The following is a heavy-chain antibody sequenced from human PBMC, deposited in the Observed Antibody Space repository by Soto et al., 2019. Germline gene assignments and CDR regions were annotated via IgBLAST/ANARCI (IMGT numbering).Heavy chain of an antibody. V-gene: IGHV1-69*13. D-gene: IGHD3-3*01. Sequence: ASVKVSCKASGGTFSSYGINWVRQAPGQGLEWMGGIIPISGAANYAQKFQGRVTITADESTSTVYMELSALRSDDTAVYYCAGLLRFFLDGMDVWGQENTVTVSS. CDR3: AGLLRFFLDGMDV. CDR2: IIPISGAA. CDR1: GGTFSSYG. J-gene: IGHJ6*02.